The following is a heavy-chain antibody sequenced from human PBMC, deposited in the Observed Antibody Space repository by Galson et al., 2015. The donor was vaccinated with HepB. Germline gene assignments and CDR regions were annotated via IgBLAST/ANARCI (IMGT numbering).Heavy chain of an antibody. Sequence: CPISGDSVSSNSAAWNWIRQSPSRGLEWLGRTYYRSKWYNDYAVSVKSRITINPDTSKNQFPLQLNSVTPEDTAVYYCARGGYDFWSGYYIGWNYYYYYYMDVWGKGTTVTVSS. J-gene: IGHJ6*03. D-gene: IGHD3-3*01. CDR1: GDSVSSNSAA. CDR3: ARGGYDFWSGYYIGWNYYYYYYMDV. V-gene: IGHV6-1*01. CDR2: TYYRSKWYN.